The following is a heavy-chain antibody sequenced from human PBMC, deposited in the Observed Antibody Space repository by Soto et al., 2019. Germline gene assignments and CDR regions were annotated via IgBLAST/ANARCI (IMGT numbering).Heavy chain of an antibody. Sequence: PSETLSLTCTVSGGSISSNYWTWIRQPPGKGLEWIGYVYSSGSTNYNPSLTGRVIMSLDTSKNQFSLNLTSVTAADTAVYYCARASQCKSYFDCFAWLDYWGQGTLVTVSS. V-gene: IGHV4-59*12. CDR2: VYSSGST. CDR1: GGSISSNY. CDR3: ARASQCKSYFDCFAWLDY. D-gene: IGHD3-9*01. J-gene: IGHJ4*02.